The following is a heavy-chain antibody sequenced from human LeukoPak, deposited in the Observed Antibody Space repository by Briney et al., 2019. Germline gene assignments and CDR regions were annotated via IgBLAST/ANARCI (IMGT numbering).Heavy chain of an antibody. D-gene: IGHD6-19*01. CDR3: ARDSIAVAGHDY. V-gene: IGHV3-30*02. CDR1: GFTFSNYA. J-gene: IGHJ4*02. Sequence: GGSLRLSCAASGFTFSNYAMHWVRQAPGKGLEWVTFIRYDGSNKYYAESVKGRFTISRDNSKNTLYLQMSSLRAEDTAVYYCARDSIAVAGHDYWGQGTLVTVSS. CDR2: IRYDGSNK.